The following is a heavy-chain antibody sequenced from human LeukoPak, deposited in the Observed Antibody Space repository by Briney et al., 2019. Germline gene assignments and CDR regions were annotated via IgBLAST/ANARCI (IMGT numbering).Heavy chain of an antibody. Sequence: GGSLRLSRAASGFNFRNYGIHSVRQAPGKGVEWVTFIQNEGTKKYYLDSVKGRFTISRDNPKNTLYLQLNSLRPEDTALYYCAKNILTMTMDYMDVWGKETKVTVSS. J-gene: IGHJ6*03. CDR1: GFNFRNYG. CDR2: IQNEGTKK. CDR3: AKNILTMTMDYMDV. V-gene: IGHV3-30*02. D-gene: IGHD4/OR15-4a*01.